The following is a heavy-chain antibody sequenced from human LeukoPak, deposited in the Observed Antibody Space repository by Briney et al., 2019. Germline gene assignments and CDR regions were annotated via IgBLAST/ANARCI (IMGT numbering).Heavy chain of an antibody. Sequence: ASVKVSCKASGYTFTGYYMHWVRQAPGQGLEWMGWINPNSGGTNYAQKFQGRVTMTRDTSISTAYMELSRLRSDDTAVYYCARDGIAAPNTSDYWGQGTLVTVSS. D-gene: IGHD6-13*01. CDR2: INPNSGGT. CDR3: ARDGIAAPNTSDY. CDR1: GYTFTGYY. V-gene: IGHV1-2*02. J-gene: IGHJ4*02.